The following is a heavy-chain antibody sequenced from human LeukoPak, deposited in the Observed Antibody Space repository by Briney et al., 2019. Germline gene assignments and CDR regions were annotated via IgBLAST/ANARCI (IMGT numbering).Heavy chain of an antibody. CDR3: AARAVVDYY. CDR1: GFTFSNSA. CDR2: INGGGGVT. J-gene: IGHJ4*02. D-gene: IGHD3-10*01. Sequence: PGGSLRLSCAASGFTFSNSAMSWVRQAPGKGLEWVSAINGGGGVTVYADSVKGRFTISRDNSKNTLFLQMNSLRAEDTAVYYCAARAVVDYYGGQGTPVTVSS. V-gene: IGHV3-23*01.